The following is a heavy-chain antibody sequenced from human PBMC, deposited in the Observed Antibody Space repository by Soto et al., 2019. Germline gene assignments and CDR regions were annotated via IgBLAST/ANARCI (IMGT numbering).Heavy chain of an antibody. D-gene: IGHD2-8*01. CDR3: IKDAPNGPVNV. Sequence: VPVVASGGGLVQPGRSLRLSCAVSGVRFEQYVLHCFRQAPGKGLECVSTISPTGDTVAYADSVEGRFTVSGAKDKNSLHMQTSRPKGDDTVFYYCIKDAPNGPVNVWSQGTGATVTS. V-gene: IGHV3-9*01. J-gene: IGHJ4*02. CDR1: GVRFEQYV. CDR2: ISPTGDTV.